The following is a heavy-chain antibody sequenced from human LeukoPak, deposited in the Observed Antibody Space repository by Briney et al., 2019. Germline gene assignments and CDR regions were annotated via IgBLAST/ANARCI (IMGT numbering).Heavy chain of an antibody. V-gene: IGHV1-2*06. Sequence: ASVKVSXKASGYTFTGYYMHWVRQAPGQGLEWIGRINPNSGGTNYAQKFQGRVTMTRDTSISTAYMELSRLRSDDTAVYSCARGDGWELRHWYFDLWGRGTLVTVSS. J-gene: IGHJ2*01. CDR1: GYTFTGYY. D-gene: IGHD1-26*01. CDR2: INPNSGGT. CDR3: ARGDGWELRHWYFDL.